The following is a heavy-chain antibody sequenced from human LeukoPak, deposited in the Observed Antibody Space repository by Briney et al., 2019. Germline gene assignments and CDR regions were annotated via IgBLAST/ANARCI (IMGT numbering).Heavy chain of an antibody. V-gene: IGHV1-18*01. J-gene: IGHJ3*02. Sequence: ASVKVSCKASGYTFTSYGISWVRQAPGQGLEWMGWISAYNGNTNYAQKLQGRVTMTTDTSTSTAYMELRSLRSDDTAVYYCARDLGYYYDSSGYLSDIWGQGTMVTVFS. CDR2: ISAYNGNT. D-gene: IGHD3-22*01. CDR1: GYTFTSYG. CDR3: ARDLGYYYDSSGYLSDI.